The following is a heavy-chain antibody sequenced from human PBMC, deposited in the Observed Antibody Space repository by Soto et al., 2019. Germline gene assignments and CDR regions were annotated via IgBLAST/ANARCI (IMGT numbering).Heavy chain of an antibody. D-gene: IGHD3-10*01. Sequence: TSETLSLTCTVSGVSISSSSYYWGWIRQPPGKGLEWIGSIYYSGSTYYNPSLKSRVTISVDTSKNQFSLKLSSVTAADTAVYYCASHGDYYYYGMDVWGQGTTVTVSS. J-gene: IGHJ6*02. V-gene: IGHV4-39*01. CDR1: GVSISSSSYY. CDR3: ASHGDYYYYGMDV. CDR2: IYYSGST.